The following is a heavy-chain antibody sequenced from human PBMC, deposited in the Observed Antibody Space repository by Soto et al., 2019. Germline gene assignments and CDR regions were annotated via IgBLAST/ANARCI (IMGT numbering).Heavy chain of an antibody. V-gene: IGHV1-2*04. Sequence: GASVKVSCKASGYTFTGYYMHWVRQAPGQGLEWMGWINPNSGGTNYAQKFQGWVTMTRDTSISTAYMELSRLRSDDTAVYYCARDPIPPTGYSGSWPRGFDYWGQGTLVTVSS. CDR3: ARDPIPPTGYSGSWPRGFDY. D-gene: IGHD6-13*01. CDR1: GYTFTGYY. J-gene: IGHJ4*02. CDR2: INPNSGGT.